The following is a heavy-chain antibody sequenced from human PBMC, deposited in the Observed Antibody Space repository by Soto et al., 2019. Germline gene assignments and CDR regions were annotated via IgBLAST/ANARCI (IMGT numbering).Heavy chain of an antibody. V-gene: IGHV3-74*01. CDR2: IISGGTRV. CDR1: GFTFSNDW. J-gene: IGHJ6*02. Sequence: GGSLRLSCAATGFTFSNDWMNWVRQGPGKGLEWVSRIISGGTRVTYADSVKGRFTIARDNAKNTLYLEMHSLTAEDTAVYYCARERTSKGGMDVWGQGTTVTVSS. CDR3: ARERTSKGGMDV.